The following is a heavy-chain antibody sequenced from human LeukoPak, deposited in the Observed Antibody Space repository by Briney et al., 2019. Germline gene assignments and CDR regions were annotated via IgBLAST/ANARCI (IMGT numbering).Heavy chain of an antibody. Sequence: AASVKVSCKASGYTFTSYGISWVRQAPGQGLEWMGWISAYNGNTNYAQKLQGRVTMTTDTSTSTAYMELRSLRSDDTAVYYCARIPQIFCSGGSCWLLDYWGKGTLVTVSS. V-gene: IGHV1-18*01. D-gene: IGHD2-15*01. CDR3: ARIPQIFCSGGSCWLLDY. J-gene: IGHJ4*02. CDR2: ISAYNGNT. CDR1: GYTFTSYG.